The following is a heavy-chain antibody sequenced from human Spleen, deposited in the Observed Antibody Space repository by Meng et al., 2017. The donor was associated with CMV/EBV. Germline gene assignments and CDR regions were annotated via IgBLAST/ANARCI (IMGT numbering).Heavy chain of an antibody. J-gene: IGHJ5*02. CDR1: GYTFTGYY. CDR3: ARERVAGRGKKWFDP. CDR2: MNPNSGNT. V-gene: IGHV1-8*02. D-gene: IGHD6-19*01. Sequence: ASVKVSCKASGYTFTGYYMHWVRQAPGQGLEWMGWMNPNSGNTGYAQKFQGRVTMTRHTSISTAYMELSTLTSEDTAVYYCARERVAGRGKKWFDPWGQGTLVTVSS.